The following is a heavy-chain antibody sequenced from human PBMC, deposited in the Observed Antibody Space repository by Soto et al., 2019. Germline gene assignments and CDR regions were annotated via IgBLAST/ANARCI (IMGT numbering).Heavy chain of an antibody. CDR1: GYSFTNYW. CDR2: IYPGDSDA. V-gene: IGHV5-51*01. CDR3: ARHFYDYLDY. D-gene: IGHD3-16*01. Sequence: PGESLKISCKASGYSFTNYWIDWVRQMPGKGLEWVGIIYPGDSDARYSPSFQGQVTISVDKSINTAYLQWSSLKASDTALYYCARHFYDYLDYWGRGTLVTVSS. J-gene: IGHJ4*02.